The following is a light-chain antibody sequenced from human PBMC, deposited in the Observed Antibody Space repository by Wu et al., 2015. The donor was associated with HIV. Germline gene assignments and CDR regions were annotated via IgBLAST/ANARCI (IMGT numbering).Light chain of an antibody. CDR1: QSVSSD. CDR2: GAS. J-gene: IGKJ5*01. CDR3: QQYNNWPPIT. V-gene: IGKV3-15*01. Sequence: EIVMTQSPGTLSLSPGERATLSCRASQSVSSDLAWYQQKPGQAPRLLIHGASTRATGIPARFSGSGSGTEFTLTISSMQSEDFAVYYCQQYNNWPPITFGQGTRLEIK.